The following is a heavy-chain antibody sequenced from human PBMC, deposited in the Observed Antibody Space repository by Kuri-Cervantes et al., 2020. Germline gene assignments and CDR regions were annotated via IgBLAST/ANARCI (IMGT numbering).Heavy chain of an antibody. V-gene: IGHV3-9*01. CDR1: GFTFDDYA. Sequence: SLKISCAASGFTFDDYAVHWVRQAPGKGLEWVSGISWNSGSIGYADSVKGRFTISRDNAKNSLYLQMNSLRAEDTALYYCAKGGDYGVYFDYWGQGTLVTVSS. CDR3: AKGGDYGVYFDY. J-gene: IGHJ4*02. D-gene: IGHD4-17*01. CDR2: ISWNSGSI.